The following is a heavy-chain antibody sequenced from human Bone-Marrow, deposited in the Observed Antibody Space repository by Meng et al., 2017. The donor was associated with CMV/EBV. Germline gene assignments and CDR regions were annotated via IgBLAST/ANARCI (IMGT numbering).Heavy chain of an antibody. CDR2: IIPIFGTA. D-gene: IGHD5-18*01. V-gene: IGHV1-69*05. CDR1: GGTFSSYA. CDR3: ARDQESYSYGLTDYGMDV. Sequence: SVKVSCKASGGTFSSYAISWVRQAPGQGLEWMGGIIPIFGTANYAQKFQGRVTITTDESTSTAYMELSSLRSEDTAVYYCARDQESYSYGLTDYGMDVWGQGTTVTVSS. J-gene: IGHJ6*02.